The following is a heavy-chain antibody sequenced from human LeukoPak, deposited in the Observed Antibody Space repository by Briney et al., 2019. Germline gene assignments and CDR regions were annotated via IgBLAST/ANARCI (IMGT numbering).Heavy chain of an antibody. CDR2: IYSGGST. V-gene: IGHV3-53*01. CDR1: GFTVSSND. D-gene: IGHD6-13*01. Sequence: GGSLRLSCAASGFTVSSNDMSWVRQAPGKGLECISVIYSGGSTYYADSVKGRFTISRDNSKNTLYLQMNSLRAEDTAVYYCAKDLGKVIAAAFDYWGQGTLVTVSS. CDR3: AKDLGKVIAAAFDY. J-gene: IGHJ4*02.